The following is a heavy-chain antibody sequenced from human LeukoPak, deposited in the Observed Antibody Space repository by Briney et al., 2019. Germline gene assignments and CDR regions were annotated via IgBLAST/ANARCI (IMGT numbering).Heavy chain of an antibody. CDR2: LSHDGSNE. J-gene: IGHJ4*02. D-gene: IGHD1-26*01. Sequence: GGSLRLSCAASGFTFSTYTMHWVRQAPHGGLEWVAVLSHDGSNEDYGDSVKGRFTISRDNPKNTLYLVMNRLRTEDTAIYYCAKGSCVGRCHPRNYFDSWGQGTLVTVSS. CDR3: AKGSCVGRCHPRNYFDS. CDR1: GFTFSTYT. V-gene: IGHV3-30-3*01.